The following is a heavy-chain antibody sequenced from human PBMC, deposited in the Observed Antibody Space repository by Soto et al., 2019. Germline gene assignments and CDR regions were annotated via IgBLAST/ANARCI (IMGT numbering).Heavy chain of an antibody. Sequence: PGGSLRLSCAASGFTFSSYAMHWVRQAPGKGLEWVAVISYDGSNKYYADSVKGRFTISRDNSKNTLYLQMNSLRAEDTAVYYCARDRSGVEYQLLSDYYYYGMDVWGQGTTVTVSS. CDR2: ISYDGSNK. CDR3: ARDRSGVEYQLLSDYYYYGMDV. D-gene: IGHD2-2*01. J-gene: IGHJ6*02. CDR1: GFTFSSYA. V-gene: IGHV3-30-3*01.